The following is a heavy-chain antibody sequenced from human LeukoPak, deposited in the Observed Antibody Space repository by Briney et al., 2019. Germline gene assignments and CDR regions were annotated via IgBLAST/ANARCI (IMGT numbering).Heavy chain of an antibody. J-gene: IGHJ4*02. CDR3: SRSFDGQPDY. Sequence: GGSLRLSCASSGFTVSSNYMSWVRQAPGKGLEWVSVIYSGGSTYYADSVKGRFTISRDNSKDTLYLQMNSLRAEDTAVYYCSRSFDGQPDYWGQGTLVTVSS. D-gene: IGHD2/OR15-2a*01. CDR2: IYSGGST. CDR1: GFTVSSNY. V-gene: IGHV3-53*01.